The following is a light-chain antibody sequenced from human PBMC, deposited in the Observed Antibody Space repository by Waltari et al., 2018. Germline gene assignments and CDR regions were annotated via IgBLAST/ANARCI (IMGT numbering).Light chain of an antibody. J-gene: IGKJ4*01. CDR2: DAS. V-gene: IGKV1-33*01. Sequence: DIQMTQSPSSLSASVGDRVTITCQASQDIRKNLNWFQQKPGKAHQVLIFDASNSQAAVPSRFSGSGSGTDFAFTISSLQPEDIGTYYCQQYANLPLTFGGGTRVEIK. CDR1: QDIRKN. CDR3: QQYANLPLT.